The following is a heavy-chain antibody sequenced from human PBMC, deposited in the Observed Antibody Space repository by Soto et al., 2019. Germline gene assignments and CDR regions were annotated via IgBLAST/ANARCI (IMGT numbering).Heavy chain of an antibody. CDR2: ISYDGSNK. D-gene: IGHD6-19*01. V-gene: IGHV3-30-3*01. J-gene: IGHJ4*02. CDR1: GFTFSSYA. CDR3: ARPDSSGWYGDLDY. Sequence: QVQLVESGGGVVQPGRSLRLSCTASGFTFSSYAMHWVRQAPGKGLEWVAVISYDGSNKYYADSVKGRFTISRDNSKNTMYLQMNSLRVEDTAVYYCARPDSSGWYGDLDYWGQGTLVTVSS.